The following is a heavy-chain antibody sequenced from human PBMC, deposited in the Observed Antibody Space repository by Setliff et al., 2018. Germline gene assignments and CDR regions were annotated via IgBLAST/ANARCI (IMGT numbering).Heavy chain of an antibody. CDR1: GGSFSGYY. CDR2: INHSGST. V-gene: IGHV4-34*01. Sequence: PSETLSLTCAVYGGSFSGYYWSWIRQPPGKGLEWIGEINHSGSTNYNPSLKSRVTISVDTSKNQFSLKLSSVTAADTAVYYCARGRVTAARGWLNWFDPWGQGTLVTVSS. CDR3: ARGRVTAARGWLNWFDP. J-gene: IGHJ5*02. D-gene: IGHD2-2*01.